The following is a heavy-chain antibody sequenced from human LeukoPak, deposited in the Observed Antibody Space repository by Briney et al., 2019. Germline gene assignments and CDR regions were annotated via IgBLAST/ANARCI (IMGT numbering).Heavy chain of an antibody. D-gene: IGHD4-17*01. CDR1: GFTFSSYA. J-gene: IGHJ6*02. CDR2: ISYDGSNK. CDR3: AVYGDYGIYGMDV. V-gene: IGHV3-30*04. Sequence: PGRSLRLSCAASGFTFSSYAMHWVRQAPGKGLEWVAVISYDGSNKYYADSVEGRFTISRDNSKNTLYLQMNSLRAEDTAVYYCAVYGDYGIYGMDVWGQGTTVTVSS.